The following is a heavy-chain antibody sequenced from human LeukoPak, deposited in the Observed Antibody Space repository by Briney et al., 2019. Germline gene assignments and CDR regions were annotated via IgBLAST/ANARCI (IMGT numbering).Heavy chain of an antibody. V-gene: IGHV3-23*01. D-gene: IGHD6-6*01. CDR2: ISGSGGST. CDR1: GFTFSSYA. CDR3: ARGKAARPEY. Sequence: GGSLRLSCVVSGFTFSSYAMSWVRQAPGKGLEWVSAISGSGGSTYYADSVKGRFTISRDNAKNSLYLQMNSLRAEDTAVYYCARGKAARPEYWGQGTLVTVSS. J-gene: IGHJ4*02.